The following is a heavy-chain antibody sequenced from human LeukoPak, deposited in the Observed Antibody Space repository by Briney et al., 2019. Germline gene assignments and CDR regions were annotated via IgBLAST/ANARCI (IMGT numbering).Heavy chain of an antibody. D-gene: IGHD3-10*01. Sequence: ASVKVSCKAFGYIFSSNDINWVRQAAGQGLEWMGWMNPNSGDTGYTQKFQGGVAMTRSTSITTAYMELSSLRSEDTAVYYCARGPFGSGSFLDYWGQGTLVTVSS. V-gene: IGHV1-8*01. CDR3: ARGPFGSGSFLDY. CDR1: GYIFSSND. CDR2: MNPNSGDT. J-gene: IGHJ4*02.